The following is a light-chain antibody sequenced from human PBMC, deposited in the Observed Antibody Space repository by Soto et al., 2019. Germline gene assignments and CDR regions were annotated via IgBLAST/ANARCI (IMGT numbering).Light chain of an antibody. Sequence: QSVLTQPPSASGTPGQRVTISCSGSSSNIGSNTVNWYQHLPGTAPKLLIYSNTQRPSGVPDRFSGSKSGTSASLAISGLQSEYEADYYCVAWEDRLTGFVVIGGGTKRTVL. CDR1: SSNIGSNT. CDR2: SNT. V-gene: IGLV1-44*01. J-gene: IGLJ2*01. CDR3: VAWEDRLTGFVV.